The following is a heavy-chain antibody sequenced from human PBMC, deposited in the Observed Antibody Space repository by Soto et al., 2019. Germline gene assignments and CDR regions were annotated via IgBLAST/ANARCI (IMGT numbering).Heavy chain of an antibody. Sequence: SETLSLTCTVSGGSISSGDCYWSWIRQSPGKGLEWIGYNYYSGSMYYNPSLTSRVTISIDTSKNQFSLKLSSVTAADTAVYYCARERVPGAIHHTCFDPWGQGTLVTVSS. CDR1: GGSISSGDCY. CDR3: ARERVPGAIHHTCFDP. V-gene: IGHV4-30-4*01. D-gene: IGHD2-2*02. CDR2: NYYSGSM. J-gene: IGHJ5*02.